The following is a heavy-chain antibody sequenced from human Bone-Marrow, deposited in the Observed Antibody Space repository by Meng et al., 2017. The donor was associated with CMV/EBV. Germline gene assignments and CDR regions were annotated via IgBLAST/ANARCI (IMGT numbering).Heavy chain of an antibody. CDR1: GGSFSGYY. CDR3: ARGRGYCSSTSCYYYGMDV. D-gene: IGHD2-2*01. V-gene: IGHV4-34*01. J-gene: IGHJ6*02. Sequence: GSLRLSCAVYGGSFSGYYWSWIRQPPGKGLEWIGEINHSGSTNYNPSLKSRVTISVDTSKNQFSLKLSSVTAADTAVYYCARGRGYCSSTSCYYYGMDVWGQGTTVTVSS. CDR2: INHSGST.